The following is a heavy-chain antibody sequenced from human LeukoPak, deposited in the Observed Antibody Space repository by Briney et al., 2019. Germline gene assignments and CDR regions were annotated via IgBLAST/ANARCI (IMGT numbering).Heavy chain of an antibody. D-gene: IGHD1-20*01. CDR3: ARESITGHRDFDY. CDR1: GFTFSSYA. Sequence: GGSLRLSCAASGFTFSSYAMHWARQAPGKGLEWISYISSGSRTIYYADSVEGRFTVSRDNAKNSLYLQMRSLRAEDTAVYYCARESITGHRDFDYWGQGTLVTVSS. J-gene: IGHJ4*02. V-gene: IGHV3-48*01. CDR2: ISSGSRTI.